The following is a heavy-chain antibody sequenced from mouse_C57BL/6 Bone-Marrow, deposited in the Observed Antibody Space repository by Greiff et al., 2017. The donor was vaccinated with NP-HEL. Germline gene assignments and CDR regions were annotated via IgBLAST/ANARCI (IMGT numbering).Heavy chain of an antibody. CDR2: ISSGGSYT. CDR3: ARQPITTVVATVRTYYFDY. V-gene: IGHV5-6*01. J-gene: IGHJ2*01. CDR1: GFTFSSYG. D-gene: IGHD1-1*01. Sequence: EVQGVESGGDLVKPGGSLKLSCAASGFTFSSYGMSWVRQTPDERLEWVATISSGGSYTYYPDSVKGRFTISRDNATNTLYLQMSSLKSEDTAMYYCARQPITTVVATVRTYYFDYWGQGTTLTVSA.